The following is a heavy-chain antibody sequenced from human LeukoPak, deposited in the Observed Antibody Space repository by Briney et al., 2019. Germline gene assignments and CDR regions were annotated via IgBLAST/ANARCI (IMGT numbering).Heavy chain of an antibody. J-gene: IGHJ5*02. CDR3: ARGPLPRDNWLDP. CDR1: GGSFSGYY. V-gene: IGHV4-59*01. Sequence: SETLSLTCAVYGGSFSGYYWSWIRQPPGKGLEWIGYIYYSGSTNYNPSLKSRVTISVDTSKNQFSLKLSSVTAADTAVYYCARGPLPRDNWLDPWGQGALVTVSS. CDR2: IYYSGST.